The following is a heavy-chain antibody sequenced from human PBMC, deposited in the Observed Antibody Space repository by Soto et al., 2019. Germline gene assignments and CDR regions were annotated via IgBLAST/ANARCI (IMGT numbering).Heavy chain of an antibody. J-gene: IGHJ4*02. CDR2: IYYTXST. CDR1: CGSISSYY. V-gene: IGHV4-59*01. Sequence: PXXTLSLTCTVSCGSISSYYWSWIRQPRGKGLERTPXIYYTXSTNHNPSPKXXVTISVDXXKNQFSLKMSSVTAADTAVYYCARDRILSTLNYWGQGTLVTASS. CDR3: ARDRILSTLNY.